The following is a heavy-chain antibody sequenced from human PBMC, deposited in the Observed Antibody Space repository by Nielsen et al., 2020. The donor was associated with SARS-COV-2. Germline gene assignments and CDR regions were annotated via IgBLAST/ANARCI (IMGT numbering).Heavy chain of an antibody. Sequence: GESLKISCAASGFSFSNFGMHWVRRAPGKGLEWVSAISASGSSTCYGDAVKGRFTISRDNAINTLYLQMNSLRAEDTAVYYCAKGDGDSWSPFLYLDNWGQGTLVTASS. CDR2: ISASGSST. CDR3: AKGDGDSWSPFLYLDN. D-gene: IGHD6-13*01. CDR1: GFSFSNFG. V-gene: IGHV3-23*01. J-gene: IGHJ4*02.